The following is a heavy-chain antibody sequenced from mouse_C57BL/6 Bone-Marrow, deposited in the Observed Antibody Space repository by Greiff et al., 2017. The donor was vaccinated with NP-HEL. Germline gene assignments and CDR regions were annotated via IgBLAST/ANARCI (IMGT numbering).Heavy chain of an antibody. CDR3: ARRITTVVYWYFDV. D-gene: IGHD1-1*01. CDR1: GYTFTDYY. V-gene: IGHV1-19*01. Sequence: LVKPGASVKMSCKASGYTFTDYYMNWVKQSHGKSLEWIGVINPYNGGTSYNQKFKGKATLTVDKSSSTAYMELNSLTSEDSAVYYCARRITTVVYWYFDVWGTGTTVTVSS. J-gene: IGHJ1*03. CDR2: INPYNGGT.